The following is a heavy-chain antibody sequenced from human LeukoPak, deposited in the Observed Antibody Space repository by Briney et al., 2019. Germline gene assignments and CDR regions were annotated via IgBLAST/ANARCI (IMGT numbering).Heavy chain of an antibody. Sequence: GGSLRLSCAASGFTFSSYAMSWVRQAPGKGLEWVANIKQDGSEKYYVDSVKGRFTISRDNAKNSLYLQMNSLRAEDTAVYYCARGPMVRGVDYWGQGTLVTVSS. CDR2: IKQDGSEK. CDR1: GFTFSSYA. V-gene: IGHV3-7*04. CDR3: ARGPMVRGVDY. D-gene: IGHD3-10*01. J-gene: IGHJ4*02.